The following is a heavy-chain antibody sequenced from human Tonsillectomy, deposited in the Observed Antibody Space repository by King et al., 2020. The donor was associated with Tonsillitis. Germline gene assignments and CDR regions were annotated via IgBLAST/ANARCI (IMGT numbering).Heavy chain of an antibody. V-gene: IGHV3-21*01. Sequence: VQLVESGGGLVKPGGSLRLSCAASGFTFSSYRMNWVRQAPGKGLEWVSSVSSGSSYIYYADSVKGRFTISRDNAKNSLYLQMNSLRAEDTAVYYCARDVWVGAFVYWGQGTLVTVSS. D-gene: IGHD1-26*01. CDR1: GFTFSSYR. CDR2: VSSGSSYI. J-gene: IGHJ4*02. CDR3: ARDVWVGAFVY.